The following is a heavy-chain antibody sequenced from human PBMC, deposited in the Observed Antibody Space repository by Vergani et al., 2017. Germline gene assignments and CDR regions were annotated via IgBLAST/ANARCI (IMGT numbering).Heavy chain of an antibody. CDR1: GGSISSYY. J-gene: IGHJ3*02. CDR3: ARAWTAASDAFDI. CDR2: IYYSGST. Sequence: QVQLQESGPGLVKPSETLSLTCTVSGGSISSYYWSWIRQPPGKGLEWIGYIYYSGSTNYNPSLKSRVTISVDTSKNQFSLKLSSVTAADTAVYYCARAWTAASDAFDIWGQGTMVTVSS. D-gene: IGHD2-2*01. V-gene: IGHV4-59*12.